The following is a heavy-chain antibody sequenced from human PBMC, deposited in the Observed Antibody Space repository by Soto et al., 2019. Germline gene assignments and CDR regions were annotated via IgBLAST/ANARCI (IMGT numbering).Heavy chain of an antibody. CDR3: AGGAAADYFDY. CDR1: SDSISSYY. V-gene: IGHV4-4*07. CDR2: IHTSGST. J-gene: IGHJ4*02. D-gene: IGHD6-13*01. Sequence: SETLSLTCTVSSDSISSYYWSWIRQPAGKGLEWIGRIHTSGSTLYDPSLKSRVTMSVGTSKIHFSLNLRSVTAADTAVYYCAGGAAADYFDYWGQGSLVTVSS.